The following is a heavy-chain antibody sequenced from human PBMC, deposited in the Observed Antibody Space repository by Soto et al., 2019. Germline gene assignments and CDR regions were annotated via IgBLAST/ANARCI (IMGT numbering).Heavy chain of an antibody. J-gene: IGHJ4*02. Sequence: ASVKVSCKASGYTFTGYYMHWVRQAPGQGLEWMGWINPNSGGTNYAQKFQGWVTMTRDTSISTAYMELSRLRSDDTAVYYCARSSVTARNSYYFDYWGQGTLVTVSS. CDR2: INPNSGGT. CDR3: ARSSVTARNSYYFDY. D-gene: IGHD3-16*01. CDR1: GYTFTGYY. V-gene: IGHV1-2*04.